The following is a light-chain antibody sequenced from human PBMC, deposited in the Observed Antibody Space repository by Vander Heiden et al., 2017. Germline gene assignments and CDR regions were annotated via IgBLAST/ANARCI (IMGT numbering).Light chain of an antibody. CDR3: SSDTSSSNVV. Sequence: QSALTQPASVSGSPGQSITISCTGTSSDVGGYNYVSWYQQHPGKAPKLMIYEGSKRPAGVANRFSGSKAGNTASLTISGHQAEDEADYYCSSDTSSSNVVFGGGTKLTVL. CDR1: SSDVGGYNY. CDR2: EGS. J-gene: IGLJ2*01. V-gene: IGLV2-14*01.